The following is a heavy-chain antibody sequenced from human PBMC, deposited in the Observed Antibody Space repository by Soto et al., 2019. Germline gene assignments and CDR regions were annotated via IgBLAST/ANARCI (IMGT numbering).Heavy chain of an antibody. J-gene: IGHJ4*01. CDR1: GFNFSGHT. D-gene: IGHD3-10*01. V-gene: IGHV3-21*01. CDR3: ARCMGFDGSGYAFFDS. Sequence: EVQLVESGGGLVKPGGSLRLSCAASGFNFSGHTINWVRQAPGKGLEWVSAVSSSSSYIYYADSVKGRFTVSRDNAEKSLYLQMNSLRAEDTAMYYCARCMGFDGSGYAFFDSWGQGTLVTVSS. CDR2: VSSSSSYI.